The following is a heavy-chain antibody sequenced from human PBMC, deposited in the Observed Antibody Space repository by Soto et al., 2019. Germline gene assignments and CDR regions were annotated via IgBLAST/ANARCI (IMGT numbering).Heavy chain of an antibody. Sequence: SAEVSFKASCYTFTSYGISWVRQAPGQGLEWMGWISAYNGNTNYAQKLQGRVTMTTDTSTSTAYMELRSLRSDDTAVYYCASGGYSYGYRPGYYFDYWGQGTLVTVSS. CDR1: CYTFTSYG. CDR2: ISAYNGNT. CDR3: ASGGYSYGYRPGYYFDY. V-gene: IGHV1-18*04. J-gene: IGHJ4*02. D-gene: IGHD5-18*01.